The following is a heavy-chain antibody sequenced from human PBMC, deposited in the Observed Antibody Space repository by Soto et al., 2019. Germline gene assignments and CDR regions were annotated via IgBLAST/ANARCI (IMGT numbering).Heavy chain of an antibody. CDR3: ARGNVVVVAATYFDY. Sequence: SETLSLTCAVYGGSFSSYYWSWIRQPPGKGLEWIGEINHSGSTNYNPSLKSRVTISVDTSKNQFSLKLSSVTAADTAVYYCARGNVVVVAATYFDYWGQGTLVTVSS. CDR1: GGSFSSYY. D-gene: IGHD2-15*01. V-gene: IGHV4-34*01. J-gene: IGHJ4*02. CDR2: INHSGST.